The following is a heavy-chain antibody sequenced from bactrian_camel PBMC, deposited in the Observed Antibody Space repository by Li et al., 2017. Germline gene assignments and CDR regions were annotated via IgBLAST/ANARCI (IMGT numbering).Heavy chain of an antibody. CDR3: AAVVGCSTAPWLRDPGQRQGPIY. V-gene: IGHV3S53*01. Sequence: HVQLVESGGGSVQPGGSLNLSCAATGKTNVLNCMGWFRQAPGKEREGVAVITRIHGGTEYAGSVKGRFIISRDSSKMTWSLQMNNLKPEDTAMYYCAAVVGCSTAPWLRDPGQRQGPIYWGQGTQVTVS. J-gene: IGHJ4*01. D-gene: IGHD7*01. CDR2: ITRIHGGT. CDR1: GKTNVLNC.